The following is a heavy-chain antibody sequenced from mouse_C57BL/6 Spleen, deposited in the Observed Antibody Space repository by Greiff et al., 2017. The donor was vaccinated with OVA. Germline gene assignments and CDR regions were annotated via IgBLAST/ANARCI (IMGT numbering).Heavy chain of an antibody. CDR3: ARPSNDGGDYFDY. CDR2: IDPEDGDT. D-gene: IGHD2-12*01. CDR1: GFNITDYY. J-gene: IGHJ2*01. Sequence: VQLQQPGAELVKPGASVKLSRTASGFNITDYYMHWVKQRTEQGLEWIGRIDPEDGDTKYAPKFKGTATITAATSSNTAYLQLSSLTSEDTAVYYCARPSNDGGDYFDYWGQGTTLTVSS. V-gene: IGHV14-2*01.